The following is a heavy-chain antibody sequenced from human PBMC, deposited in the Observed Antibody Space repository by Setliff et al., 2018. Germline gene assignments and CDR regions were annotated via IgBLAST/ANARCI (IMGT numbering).Heavy chain of an antibody. CDR3: ARDRYGSGSYLGPPNDY. CDR1: GGTFSSYA. D-gene: IGHD3-10*01. Sequence: SVKVSCKASGGTFSSYAISWVRQAPGTGLEWMGGIIPILGIANYAQKFQGRVTITADESTRTAYMELSSLRSEDTAVYYCARDRYGSGSYLGPPNDYWGQGTLVTVSS. V-gene: IGHV1-69*10. CDR2: IIPILGIA. J-gene: IGHJ4*02.